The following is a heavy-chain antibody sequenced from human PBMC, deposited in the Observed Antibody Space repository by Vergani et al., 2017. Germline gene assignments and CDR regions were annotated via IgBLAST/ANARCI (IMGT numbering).Heavy chain of an antibody. V-gene: IGHV4-34*01. J-gene: IGHJ6*03. CDR1: GGSFTSYH. CDR2: IDHTGRP. Sequence: QVQLQQWGGGLLKPSETLSLTCVVNGGSFTSYHWTWIRQSPGEGLEWVGDIDHTGRPDYNPSLKSRLNMSVDKSLNQFSLTLNSVTATDTAIYFCARVYTETNGHLYYYSYMHVWGQGTAVTVS. D-gene: IGHD4-11*01. CDR3: ARVYTETNGHLYYYSYMHV.